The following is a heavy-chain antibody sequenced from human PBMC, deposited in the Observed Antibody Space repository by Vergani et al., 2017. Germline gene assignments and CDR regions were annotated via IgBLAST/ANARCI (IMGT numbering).Heavy chain of an antibody. CDR3: AKENTAGTRDIYWYFDL. J-gene: IGHJ2*01. V-gene: IGHV3-9*01. D-gene: IGHD6-19*01. Sequence: EVQLVESGGGLVQPGRSLRLSCAASGFTFDDYAMHWVRQAPGKGLEWVSGINWNSGSINYADSVKGRFTISRDNAKNSLYLQMNSLRGEDTALYYCAKENTAGTRDIYWYFDLWGRGTLVTVSS. CDR2: INWNSGSI. CDR1: GFTFDDYA.